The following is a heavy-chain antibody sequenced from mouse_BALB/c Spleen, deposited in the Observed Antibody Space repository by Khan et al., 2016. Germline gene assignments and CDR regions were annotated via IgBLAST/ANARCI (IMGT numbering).Heavy chain of an antibody. CDR3: ATGRIRGWFAY. J-gene: IGHJ3*01. D-gene: IGHD2-4*01. V-gene: IGHV1-7*01. CDR1: GYTFTNYW. Sequence: QVQLQQPGAELAKPGASVKMSCRASGYTFTNYWMHWVRQRPGQGLEWIGYINPNTAYTEYNQKFKDKATLTADKSSSTAYMQLSSLTSEDSAVYYCATGRIRGWFAYWGQGTLVTVSA. CDR2: INPNTAYT.